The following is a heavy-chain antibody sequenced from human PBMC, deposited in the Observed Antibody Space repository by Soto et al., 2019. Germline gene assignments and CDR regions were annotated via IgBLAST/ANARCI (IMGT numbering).Heavy chain of an antibody. J-gene: IGHJ1*01. CDR3: ASLNYDFWSGYSHYAEYFPH. CDR2: IYYSGST. Sequence: SETLSLTCTVSGGSISTYYWSWIRQPPGKGLEWIGYIYYSGSTSYNPSLKSRVTISVDTSKNQFSLKLSSVTAADTAVYYCASLNYDFWSGYSHYAEYFPHWGQGTLVTVSS. CDR1: GGSISTYY. D-gene: IGHD3-3*01. V-gene: IGHV4-59*01.